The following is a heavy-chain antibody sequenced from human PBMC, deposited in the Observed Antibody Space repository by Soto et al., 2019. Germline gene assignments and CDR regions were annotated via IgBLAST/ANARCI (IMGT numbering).Heavy chain of an antibody. J-gene: IGHJ4*02. D-gene: IGHD3-10*01. CDR1: GFTLSSYA. CDR3: AKWVLYYGSGTNYPDY. CDR2: VSGSGSTT. V-gene: IGHV3-23*01. Sequence: EVQLLESGGGLVQPGGSLRLSCAASGFTLSSYAMSWVRQAPGKGLEWVSTVSGSGSTTHYADSVKGRFTISRDNYQNTLYLQLNSLRAEDTAIYYCAKWVLYYGSGTNYPDYWGQGTLVTVSS.